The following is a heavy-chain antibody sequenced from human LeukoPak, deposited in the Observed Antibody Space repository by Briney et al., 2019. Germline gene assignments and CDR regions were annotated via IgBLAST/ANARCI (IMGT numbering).Heavy chain of an antibody. J-gene: IGHJ4*02. CDR3: ARSITIFGVGLLDY. CDR2: INHSGST. Sequence: SETLSLTCAVYGGSFSGYYWSWIRQPPGKGLEWIGEINHSGSTNYNPSLKSRVTISVDTSKTQFSLKLSSVTAADTAVYYCARSITIFGVGLLDYWGQGTLDTVSS. D-gene: IGHD3-3*01. CDR1: GGSFSGYY. V-gene: IGHV4-34*01.